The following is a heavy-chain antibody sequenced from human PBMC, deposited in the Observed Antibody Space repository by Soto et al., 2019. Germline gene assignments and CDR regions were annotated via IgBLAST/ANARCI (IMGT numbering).Heavy chain of an antibody. CDR2: IYYSGST. J-gene: IGHJ6*02. Sequence: TSETLSLTCTVSGGSISSYYWSWIRQPPGKGLEWIGYIYYSGSTNYNPSLKSRVTISVDTSKNQFSLKLSSVTAADTAVYYYAREGDYDILTGPDYGMDVWGQGTTVTVSS. D-gene: IGHD3-9*01. CDR1: GGSISSYY. V-gene: IGHV4-59*01. CDR3: AREGDYDILTGPDYGMDV.